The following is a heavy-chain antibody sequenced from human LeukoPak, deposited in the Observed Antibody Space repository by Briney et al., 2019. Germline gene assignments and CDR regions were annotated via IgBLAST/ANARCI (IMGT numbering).Heavy chain of an antibody. V-gene: IGHV3-23*01. CDR1: GFIFSSYS. D-gene: IGHD3-10*01. CDR3: ASLPLAGSRNDY. J-gene: IGHJ4*02. CDR2: ITGSGGST. Sequence: TGGSLRLSCAASGFIFSSYSMSWVRQAPGKGLEWVSVITGSGGSTYYADSVKGRFTISRDNSKNTLYLQMNSLRAEDTAVYYCASLPLAGSRNDYWGQGTLVTVSS.